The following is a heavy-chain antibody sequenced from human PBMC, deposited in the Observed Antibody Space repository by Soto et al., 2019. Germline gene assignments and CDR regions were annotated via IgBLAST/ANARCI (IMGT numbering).Heavy chain of an antibody. CDR2: INPNGGVT. V-gene: IGHV1-2*04. CDR1: GDSFNDYY. Sequence: QVQLVQSGAEVRKPGASVTVSCRSSGDSFNDYYIHWVRQAPGQGFEGMGWINPNGGVTKYAQKFQGWVSMTRYTSIRTVYMQLSRLRSDDTAVYYCARESGGATAALDYYYFYMDVWGTGTTVTVSS. D-gene: IGHD5-12*01. J-gene: IGHJ6*03. CDR3: ARESGGATAALDYYYFYMDV.